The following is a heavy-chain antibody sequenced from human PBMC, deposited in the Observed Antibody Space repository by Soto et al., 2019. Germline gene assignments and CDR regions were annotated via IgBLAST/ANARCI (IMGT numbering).Heavy chain of an antibody. CDR3: ARLPKAASLDYFDY. CDR1: GYIFTSYW. D-gene: IGHD6-13*01. CDR2: IYPGDSDT. Sequence: VESLKISCKGSGYIFTSYWIGCVLQMPGKVLEWMGIIYPGDSDTRYSPSFQGQVTISADKSISTAYLQWSSLKASDTAMYYCARLPKAASLDYFDYWGQGTLVTVSS. J-gene: IGHJ4*02. V-gene: IGHV5-51*01.